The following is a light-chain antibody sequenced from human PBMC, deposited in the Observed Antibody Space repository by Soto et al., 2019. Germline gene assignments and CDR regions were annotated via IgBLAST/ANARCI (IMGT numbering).Light chain of an antibody. CDR3: QQRSNWPIT. CDR2: DAS. J-gene: IGKJ5*01. Sequence: EIVLTQSPATLSLSPGERATLSCGASQSVSSYLAWYQQKPGQAPRLLIYDASNRATGIPARFSGSGSGTDFTLTISRLEPEDFAVYYCQQRSNWPITFGQGTRLEIK. CDR1: QSVSSY. V-gene: IGKV3-11*01.